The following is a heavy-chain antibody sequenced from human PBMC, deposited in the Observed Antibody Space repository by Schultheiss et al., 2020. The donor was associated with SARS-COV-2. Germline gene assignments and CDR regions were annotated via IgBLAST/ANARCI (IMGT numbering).Heavy chain of an antibody. D-gene: IGHD3-22*01. CDR2: IYYSGNT. Sequence: SQTLSLTCTVSGGSISSGGYYWSWIRQHPGKGLEWIGYIYYSGNTYYNPSLKSRVTISVDTSKNQFSLKLSSVTAADTAVYYCARVRYYDSSGYYYVNAFDIWGQGTMVTVSS. V-gene: IGHV4-31*03. J-gene: IGHJ3*02. CDR1: GGSISSGGYY. CDR3: ARVRYYDSSGYYYVNAFDI.